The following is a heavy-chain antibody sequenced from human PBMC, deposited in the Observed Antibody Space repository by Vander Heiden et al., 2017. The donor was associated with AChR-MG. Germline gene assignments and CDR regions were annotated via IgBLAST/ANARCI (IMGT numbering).Heavy chain of an antibody. CDR3: ARGNIAARTNWFDP. CDR2: MNPNSGNT. J-gene: IGHJ5*02. Sequence: QVQLVQSGAEVKKPGASVKVSCQASGYTFTSYDINWVRQATGQGLEWMGWMNPNSGNTGYAQKFQGRATMTRNTSISTAYMELSSLRSEDTAVYYCARGNIAARTNWFDPWGQGTLVTASS. V-gene: IGHV1-8*01. CDR1: GYTFTSYD. D-gene: IGHD6-6*01.